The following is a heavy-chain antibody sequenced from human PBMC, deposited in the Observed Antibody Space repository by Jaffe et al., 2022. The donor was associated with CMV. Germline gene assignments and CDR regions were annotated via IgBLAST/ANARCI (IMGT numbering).Heavy chain of an antibody. D-gene: IGHD5-12*01. J-gene: IGHJ3*02. V-gene: IGHV5-10-1*03. CDR3: ARGSWRGGYKQTNTQGGLDESFNAFDI. CDR2: IDPSDSYT. Sequence: EVQLVQSGAEVKKPGESLRISCKGSGYSFTSYWISWVRQMPGKGLEWMGRIDPSDSYTNYSPSFQGHVTISADKSISTAYLQWSSLKASDTAMYYCARGSWRGGYKQTNTQGGLDESFNAFDIWGQGTMVTVSS. CDR1: GYSFTSYW.